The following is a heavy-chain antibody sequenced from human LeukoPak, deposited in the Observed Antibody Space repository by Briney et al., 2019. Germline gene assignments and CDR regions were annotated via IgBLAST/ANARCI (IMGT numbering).Heavy chain of an antibody. CDR3: ARSLVYSYGHPYYFDY. V-gene: IGHV3-53*01. CDR1: GFTVSSNY. J-gene: IGHJ4*02. D-gene: IGHD5-18*01. Sequence: PGGSLRLSCAASGFTVSSNYMSWVRQAPGKGLEWVSVIYSGGSTYYADSVKGRFTISRDNAKNSLYLQMNSLRAEDTAVYYCARSLVYSYGHPYYFDYWGQGTLVAVSS. CDR2: IYSGGST.